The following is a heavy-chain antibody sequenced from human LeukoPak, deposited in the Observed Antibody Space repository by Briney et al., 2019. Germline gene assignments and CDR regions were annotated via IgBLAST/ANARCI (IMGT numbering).Heavy chain of an antibody. CDR1: GGSFSGYY. Sequence: SETLSLTRAVYGGSFSGYYWSWIRQPPGKGLEWNGEINHSGSTNYNPSLKSRVTISVDTSKNQFSLKLSSVTAAGTAAYFCARCPNYYDSSGWHYSGSDYWGQGTLVTVSS. V-gene: IGHV4-34*01. CDR3: ARCPNYYDSSGWHYSGSDY. CDR2: INHSGST. D-gene: IGHD3-22*01. J-gene: IGHJ4*02.